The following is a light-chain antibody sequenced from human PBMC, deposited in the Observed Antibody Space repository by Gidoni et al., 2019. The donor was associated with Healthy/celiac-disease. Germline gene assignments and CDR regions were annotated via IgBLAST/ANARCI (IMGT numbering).Light chain of an antibody. CDR2: GAS. Sequence: EIVLTQSPGTLSLSPGDRATLSCRASQSVSSSYLAWYQQKPGQAPRLLIYGASSRATGIPDRFSGRGSGTDFTLTISRLEPEDFAVYYCQQYGSAPLGFGQGTKVEIK. V-gene: IGKV3-20*01. J-gene: IGKJ1*01. CDR1: QSVSSSY. CDR3: QQYGSAPLG.